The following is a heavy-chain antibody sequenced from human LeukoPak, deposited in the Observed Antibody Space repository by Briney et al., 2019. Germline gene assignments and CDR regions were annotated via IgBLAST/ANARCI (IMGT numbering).Heavy chain of an antibody. CDR3: ARDSVEWYIFDY. CDR2: TNRDGSST. Sequence: GGSLRLSCAASGFNFSSYWMHWVRQAPGKGPVWVARTNRDGSSTAYADSVKGRFTISKDNAKNTLYLLMNSLRAEDTAVYYCARDSVEWYIFDYWGQGTLVTVSS. J-gene: IGHJ4*02. CDR1: GFNFSSYW. V-gene: IGHV3-74*01. D-gene: IGHD3-3*01.